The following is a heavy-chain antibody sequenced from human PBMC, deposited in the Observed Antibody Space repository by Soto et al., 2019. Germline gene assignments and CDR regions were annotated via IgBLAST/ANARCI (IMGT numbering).Heavy chain of an antibody. V-gene: IGHV3-23*01. CDR1: GFTFSSYA. CDR3: ASDPSRRSYYGMDV. Sequence: EVQLLESGGGLVQPGGSLRLSCAASGFTFSSYAMSWVRQAPGKGLEWVSAISGSGGSTYYADSVKGRFTISRDNSKNTLYLQMNSLIAEDTAVYYCASDPSRRSYYGMDVWGQGTTVTVSS. J-gene: IGHJ6*02. CDR2: ISGSGGST.